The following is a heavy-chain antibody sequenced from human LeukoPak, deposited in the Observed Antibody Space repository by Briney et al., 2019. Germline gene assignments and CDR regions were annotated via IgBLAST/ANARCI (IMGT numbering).Heavy chain of an antibody. CDR3: ARVWELSFDH. Sequence: GGSLRLSCAASGFTVSTDHMSWVRQAPGKGLEWVAVSYSGGTSQYAESVKGRFTVSRDNSYNSLYLQMNSLRAEDTALYYCARVWELSFDHWGQGALVTVSS. CDR2: SYSGGTS. J-gene: IGHJ4*02. D-gene: IGHD1-26*01. V-gene: IGHV3-53*01. CDR1: GFTVSTDH.